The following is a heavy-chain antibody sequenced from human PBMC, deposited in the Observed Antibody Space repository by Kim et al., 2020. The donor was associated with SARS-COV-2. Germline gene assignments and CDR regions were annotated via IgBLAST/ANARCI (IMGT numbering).Heavy chain of an antibody. CDR3: ARGDTIFGVVINAFDI. J-gene: IGHJ3*02. Sequence: LKGRVTISVATSKNQFSLKLSSVTAADTAVYYCARGDTIFGVVINAFDIWGQGTMVTVSS. V-gene: IGHV4-31*02. D-gene: IGHD3-3*01.